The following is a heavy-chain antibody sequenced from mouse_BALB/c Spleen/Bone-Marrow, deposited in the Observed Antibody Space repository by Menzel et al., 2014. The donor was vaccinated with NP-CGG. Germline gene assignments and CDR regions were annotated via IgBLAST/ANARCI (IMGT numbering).Heavy chain of an antibody. Sequence: QVQLKESGPGLVAPSQSLSITCTVSGFSLTSYGVHWVRQPPGKGLEWLGVIWAGGSTNYNSALMSRLSISKDNSKSQVFLKMNSLQTEDTATYYCARAAYRYDVTWFAYWGQGTLVTVTA. D-gene: IGHD2-14*01. CDR1: GFSLTSYG. CDR3: ARAAYRYDVTWFAY. V-gene: IGHV2-9*02. CDR2: IWAGGST. J-gene: IGHJ3*01.